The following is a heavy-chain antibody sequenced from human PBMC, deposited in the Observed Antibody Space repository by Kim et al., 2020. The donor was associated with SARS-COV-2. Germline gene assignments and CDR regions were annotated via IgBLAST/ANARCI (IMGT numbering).Heavy chain of an antibody. CDR1: GFTFSSYA. CDR3: ARDGGGYFDL. CDR2: ISYDGSNK. J-gene: IGHJ2*01. V-gene: IGHV3-30*04. Sequence: GGSLRLSCAASGFTFSSYAMHWVRQAPGKGLEWVSVISYDGSNKYYADSVKGRFTISRDNSKNTLYLQMNSLRAEDTAVYYCARDGGGYFDLWGRGTLVTVSS. D-gene: IGHD3-10*01.